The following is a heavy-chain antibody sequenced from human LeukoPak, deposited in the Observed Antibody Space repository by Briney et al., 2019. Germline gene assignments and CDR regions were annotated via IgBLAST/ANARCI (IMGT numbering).Heavy chain of an antibody. D-gene: IGHD2-2*01. CDR2: ISAYNGNT. Sequence: ASVKVSCKASGYTFISYGISWVRQAPGQGLEWMGWISAYNGNTNYAQKLQGRVTMTTDTSTSTAYMELRSLRSDDTAVYYCARDSIVVVPAVLDYWGQGTLVTVSS. CDR3: ARDSIVVVPAVLDY. V-gene: IGHV1-18*01. J-gene: IGHJ4*02. CDR1: GYTFISYG.